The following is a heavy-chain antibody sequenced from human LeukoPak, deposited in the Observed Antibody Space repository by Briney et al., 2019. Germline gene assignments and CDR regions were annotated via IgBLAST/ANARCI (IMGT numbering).Heavy chain of an antibody. V-gene: IGHV4-4*02. Sequence: SETLSLTCGVSGGSISGTNWWSWVRQPPGQGLEWIGEISLRGLTNYNPSLRSRLTMSLDESKNQVSLNLTSVTAADTAVYYCSRESGPFSPFGYWGQGTLVTVSA. D-gene: IGHD1-26*01. CDR1: GGSISGTNW. CDR3: SRESGPFSPFGY. J-gene: IGHJ4*02. CDR2: ISLRGLT.